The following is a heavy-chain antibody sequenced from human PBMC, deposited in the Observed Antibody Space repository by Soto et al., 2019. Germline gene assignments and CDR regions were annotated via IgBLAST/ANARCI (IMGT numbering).Heavy chain of an antibody. D-gene: IGHD5-12*01. CDR2: IYYSGST. Sequence: SETLSLTCTVSCGSISSYYWSWIRQPPGKGLEWIGYIYYSGSTNYNPSLKSRVTISVDTSKNQFSLKLSSVTAADTAVYYCARAVDGYNYYPWYFDLWGRGTLVTVSS. V-gene: IGHV4-59*01. CDR3: ARAVDGYNYYPWYFDL. J-gene: IGHJ2*01. CDR1: CGSISSYY.